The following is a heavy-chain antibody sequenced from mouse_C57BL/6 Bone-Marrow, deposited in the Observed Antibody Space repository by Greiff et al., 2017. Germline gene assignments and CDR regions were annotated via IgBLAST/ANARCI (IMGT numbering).Heavy chain of an antibody. Sequence: VQLQQSGPELVKPGASVKISCKASGYTFTDYYMNWVKQSHGKSLEWIGDINPNNGGTSYNQKFKGKATLTVDKSSSTAYMELRSLTSEDSAVYYCARSFYGSSYERAMDYWGQGTSVTVSS. D-gene: IGHD1-1*01. CDR3: ARSFYGSSYERAMDY. CDR2: INPNNGGT. J-gene: IGHJ4*01. V-gene: IGHV1-26*01. CDR1: GYTFTDYY.